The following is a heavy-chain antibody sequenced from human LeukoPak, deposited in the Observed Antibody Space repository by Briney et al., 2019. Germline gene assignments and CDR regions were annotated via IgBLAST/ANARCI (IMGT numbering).Heavy chain of an antibody. Sequence: GGSLRLSCAASGFTFSSYSMNWVRQAPGKGLEWVSYNSSSSSTIYYADSVKGRFTTSRDNAKNSLYLQMNSLRAEDTAVYYCARDFRDSSGYRLDYWGQGTLVTVSS. J-gene: IGHJ4*02. CDR3: ARDFRDSSGYRLDY. CDR2: NSSSSSTI. D-gene: IGHD3-22*01. CDR1: GFTFSSYS. V-gene: IGHV3-48*04.